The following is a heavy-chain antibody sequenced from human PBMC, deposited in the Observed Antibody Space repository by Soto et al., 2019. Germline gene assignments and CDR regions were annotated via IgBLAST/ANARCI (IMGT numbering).Heavy chain of an antibody. D-gene: IGHD6-13*01. CDR1: GFTFSSYG. J-gene: IGHJ6*02. CDR3: ARDPAIAAAVRSMDV. V-gene: IGHV3-33*01. Sequence: QVQLVESGGGVVQPGRSLRLSCEASGFTFSSYGMHWVRQAPGKGLEWVAVIWYDGSNKYYADSVKGRFTISRDNSKNTLYLQMNSLRAEDTAVYYCARDPAIAAAVRSMDVWGQGTTVTVSS. CDR2: IWYDGSNK.